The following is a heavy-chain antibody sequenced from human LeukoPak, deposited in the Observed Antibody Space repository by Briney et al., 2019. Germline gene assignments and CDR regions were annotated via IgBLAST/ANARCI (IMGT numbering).Heavy chain of an antibody. CDR3: AKENDFWSGNFDY. V-gene: IGHV3-23*01. Sequence: GRSLRLSCTASGFTFGEYAMSWFRQAPGKGLEWVSAISGSGGSTYYADSVKGRFTISRDNSKNTLYLQMNSLRAEDTAVYYCAKENDFWSGNFDYWGQGTLVTVSS. CDR2: ISGSGGST. CDR1: GFTFGEYA. J-gene: IGHJ4*02. D-gene: IGHD3-3*01.